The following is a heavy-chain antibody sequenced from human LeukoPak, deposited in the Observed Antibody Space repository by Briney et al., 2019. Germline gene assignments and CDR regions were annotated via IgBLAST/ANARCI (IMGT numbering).Heavy chain of an antibody. Sequence: SETLSLTCSVSGGSINRSSYYWGWIRQAPGKGLEWIGSVYYDGNTYYNPNPSLKSRATVSMDTSRNQFSLKLRSVTAADTAVYYCTKDSGHHRTYCWGQGTLVTVSS. J-gene: IGHJ4*02. CDR1: GGSINRSSYY. D-gene: IGHD1-26*01. CDR2: VYYDGNT. V-gene: IGHV4-39*02. CDR3: TKDSGHHRTYC.